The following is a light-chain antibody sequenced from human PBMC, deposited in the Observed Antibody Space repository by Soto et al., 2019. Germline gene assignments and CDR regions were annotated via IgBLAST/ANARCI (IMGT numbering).Light chain of an antibody. CDR3: QQYYNWPRT. V-gene: IGKV3-15*01. J-gene: IGKJ1*01. CDR2: GAS. Sequence: IVMTQSPATLSVSPWERATLSCRASQSVNSKLAWYQQKPGRAPRLLIYGASTRATGIPARFSGSGSGTEFTLTISSLQPEDFAVYYCQQYYNWPRTFGQGTKVDIK. CDR1: QSVNSK.